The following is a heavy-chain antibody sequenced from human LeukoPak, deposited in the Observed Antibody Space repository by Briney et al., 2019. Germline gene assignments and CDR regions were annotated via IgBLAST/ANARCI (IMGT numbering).Heavy chain of an antibody. D-gene: IGHD4-11*01. V-gene: IGHV3-74*01. J-gene: IGHJ4*02. CDR2: INSDESIT. Sequence: GGSLRLSCAASGFTFSSSWMYWVRQAPGKGLVWVSRINSDESITTYADSVKGRFTISRDNAKNTLYLQMNSLRAEDTAVYYCARGLVPGFLDYWGQGTPVAVSS. CDR3: ARGLVPGFLDY. CDR1: GFTFSSSW.